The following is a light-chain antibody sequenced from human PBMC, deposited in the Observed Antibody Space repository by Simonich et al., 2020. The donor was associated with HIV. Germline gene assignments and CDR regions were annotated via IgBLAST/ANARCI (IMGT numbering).Light chain of an antibody. CDR3: MQALQTPYT. V-gene: IGKV2-28*01. Sequence: DIVMTQSPLSLPVTPGEPASISCRSSQSLLHSNGYNYLDWYLQKPGQSPQLLIYLGSNRASGVPERFSVSGSGTDFTLKISRVEAEDVGIYYCMQALQTPYTFGQGTKLEIK. CDR2: LGS. J-gene: IGKJ2*01. CDR1: QSLLHSNGYNY.